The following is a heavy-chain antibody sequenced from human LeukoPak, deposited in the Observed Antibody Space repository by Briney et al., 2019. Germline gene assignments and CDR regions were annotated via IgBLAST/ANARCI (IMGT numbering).Heavy chain of an antibody. CDR3: ARSVRRRNHLHIAVAGTDPLGY. D-gene: IGHD6-19*01. Sequence: GASVKVSCKASGYTFTSYDINWVRQAPGQGLEWMGRINPNSGGTNYAQKFQGRVTMTRDTSISTAYMELSRLRSDDTAVYYCARSVRRRNHLHIAVAGTDPLGYWGQGTLVTVSS. J-gene: IGHJ4*02. V-gene: IGHV1-2*06. CDR2: INPNSGGT. CDR1: GYTFTSYD.